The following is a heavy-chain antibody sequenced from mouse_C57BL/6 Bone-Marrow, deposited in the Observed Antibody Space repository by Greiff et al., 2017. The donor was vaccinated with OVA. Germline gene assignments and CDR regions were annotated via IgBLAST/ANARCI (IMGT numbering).Heavy chain of an antibody. CDR1: GYTFTSYG. J-gene: IGHJ3*01. CDR2: IYPRSGNT. CDR3: ARGGDYPWFAY. V-gene: IGHV1-81*01. Sequence: VQLQQSGAELARPGASVKLSCKASGYTFTSYGISWVKQRTGQGLEWIGEIYPRSGNTYYNEKFKGKATLTADKSSSTAYMALRSLTSEDSAVYFCARGGDYPWFAYWGQGTLVTVSA. D-gene: IGHD2-13*01.